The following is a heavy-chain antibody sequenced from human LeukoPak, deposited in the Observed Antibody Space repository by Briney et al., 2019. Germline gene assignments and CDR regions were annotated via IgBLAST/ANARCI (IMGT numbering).Heavy chain of an antibody. J-gene: IGHJ4*02. CDR1: GGSIRSYY. V-gene: IGHV4-59*01. CDR2: IYYSGST. CDR3: ARDWHGSGNAHSIGL. D-gene: IGHD3-10*01. Sequence: SETLSLTCTVSGGSIRSYYRSWIRQPPGKGLEWIGYIYYSGSTNYNPSLKSRVTISVDTSKNQFSLKLSSVTAADTAVYYCARDWHGSGNAHSIGLWGQGTLVTVSS.